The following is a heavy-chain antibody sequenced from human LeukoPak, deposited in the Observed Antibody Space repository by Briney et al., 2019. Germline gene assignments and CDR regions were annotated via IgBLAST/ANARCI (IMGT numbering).Heavy chain of an antibody. CDR3: AFSSYYLQGNYYYMDV. D-gene: IGHD1-26*01. J-gene: IGHJ6*03. V-gene: IGHV4-38-2*02. Sequence: SETLSLTCTVSGLSISSGYYWGWIRQPPGKGLEWIGSVYHSGSTYYNPSLKSRVTISLDTSKNQLSLKLSSVTAADTAVCYCAFSSYYLQGNYYYMDVWGKGTTVTVSS. CDR2: VYHSGST. CDR1: GLSISSGYY.